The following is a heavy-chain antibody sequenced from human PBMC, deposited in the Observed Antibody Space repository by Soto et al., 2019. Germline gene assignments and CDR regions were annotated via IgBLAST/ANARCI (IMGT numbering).Heavy chain of an antibody. D-gene: IGHD3-22*01. J-gene: IGHJ4*02. V-gene: IGHV3-30-3*01. CDR1: VFTFSSYA. Sequence: GGSLRLSCAASVFTFSSYAMHWVRQAPGKGLEWVAVISYDGSNKYYADSVKGRFTISRDNSKNSVYLQMNSLKTEDTAVYYCVRATYFSDSSGYTRCFDYWGQGTLVTVSS. CDR2: ISYDGSNK. CDR3: VRATYFSDSSGYTRCFDY.